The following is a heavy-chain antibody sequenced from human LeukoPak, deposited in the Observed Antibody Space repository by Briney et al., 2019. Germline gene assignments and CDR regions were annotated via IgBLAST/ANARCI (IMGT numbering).Heavy chain of an antibody. V-gene: IGHV3-23*01. Sequence: GGSLRLSCAASGFTFSSYAMSWVRQAPGKGLEWVSAISGSGGSTYYADSVKGRSTISRDNSKNTLYLQMNSLRAEDTAVYYCAKAKGFPRVGYWGQGTLVTVSS. J-gene: IGHJ4*02. D-gene: IGHD2-15*01. CDR1: GFTFSSYA. CDR3: AKAKGFPRVGY. CDR2: ISGSGGST.